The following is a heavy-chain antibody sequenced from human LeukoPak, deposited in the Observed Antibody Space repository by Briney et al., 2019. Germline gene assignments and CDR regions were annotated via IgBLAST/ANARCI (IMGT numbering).Heavy chain of an antibody. V-gene: IGHV3-23*01. CDR1: GFTFSSYA. CDR2: ISGSGGST. J-gene: IGHJ3*02. CDR3: AKSYRAGVTIFGVAYAFDI. D-gene: IGHD3-3*01. Sequence: GGSLRLSCAASGFTFSSYAMSWVRHAPGKGREWVSAISGSGGSTYYADSVKGRFTISRDNSKNTLYLQMNSLRAEDTAVYYCAKSYRAGVTIFGVAYAFDIWGQGTMVTVSS.